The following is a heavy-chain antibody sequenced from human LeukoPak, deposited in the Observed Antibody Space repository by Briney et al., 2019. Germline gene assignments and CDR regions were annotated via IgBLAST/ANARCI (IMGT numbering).Heavy chain of an antibody. J-gene: IGHJ4*02. CDR3: ARVGDWNDLVY. CDR1: GGSNSPYY. D-gene: IGHD1-1*01. Sequence: RTSETLSLTCTVSGGSNSPYYWSWIRQTPGKGLEWIGYILYSGTTTNYNPSLKSRVTISVDTSKNQFSLKLSSVTAADTAVYYCARVGDWNDLVYWGQGTLVTVSS. V-gene: IGHV4-59*01. CDR2: ILYSGTT.